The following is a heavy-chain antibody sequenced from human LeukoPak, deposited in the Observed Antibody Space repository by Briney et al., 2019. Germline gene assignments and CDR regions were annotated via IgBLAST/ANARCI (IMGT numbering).Heavy chain of an antibody. D-gene: IGHD2-15*01. Sequence: SGGSLRLSCAASGFTFDDYAMHWVRQAPGKGLEWVSGISWNSGSIGYADSVKGRFTISRDNSKNTLYLQMNSLRAEDTAVYYCAKDLGALDIVVVVAATPVWGQGTLVTVSS. CDR1: GFTFDDYA. V-gene: IGHV3-9*01. J-gene: IGHJ4*02. CDR3: AKDLGALDIVVVVAATPV. CDR2: ISWNSGSI.